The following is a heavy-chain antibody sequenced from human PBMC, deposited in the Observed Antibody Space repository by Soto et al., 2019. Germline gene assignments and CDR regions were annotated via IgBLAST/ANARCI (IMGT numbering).Heavy chain of an antibody. V-gene: IGHV1-18*01. CDR1: GYTFTSYG. D-gene: IGHD2-2*01. CDR2: ISADNGNT. CDR3: ARDACSGTTCYGSY. Sequence: QVQLVQSGAEVKKPGASVKVSCKASGYTFTSYGISWVRQAPGQGLEWMGWISADNGNTDYAQNLRGRVTMTTDTSTDTASLEWGRLRSDDTSVYDCARDACSGTTCYGSYLGQGTLVTVSS. J-gene: IGHJ4*02.